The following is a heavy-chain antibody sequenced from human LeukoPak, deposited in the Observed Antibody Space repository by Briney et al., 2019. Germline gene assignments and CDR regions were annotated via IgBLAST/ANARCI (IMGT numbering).Heavy chain of an antibody. CDR3: ARDALGITATGVY. CDR2: IYTSGST. J-gene: IGHJ4*02. Sequence: SETLSLTCTVSGGSISSYYWSWIRQPAGKKLEWIGRIYTSGSTNYNPSLKSRVTISIDTSKNQFSLKLSSVTAADTAVYYCARDALGITATGVYWGQGTLVSVSS. V-gene: IGHV4-4*07. D-gene: IGHD1-1*01. CDR1: GGSISSYY.